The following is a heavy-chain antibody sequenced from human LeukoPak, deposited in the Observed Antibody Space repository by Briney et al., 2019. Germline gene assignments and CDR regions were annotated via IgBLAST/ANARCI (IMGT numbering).Heavy chain of an antibody. V-gene: IGHV4-59*08. CDR3: VRALLDTSGYDFDY. CDR2: IYYSGST. Sequence: RTSETLSLTCTVSGGSISSYYWSWIRQPPGKGLEWIGYIYYSGSTNYNPSLKSRVTISVDTSKNQFSLKLSSVTAADTAAYYCVRALLDTSGYDFDYWGQGTLVTVSS. CDR1: GGSISSYY. J-gene: IGHJ4*02. D-gene: IGHD3-22*01.